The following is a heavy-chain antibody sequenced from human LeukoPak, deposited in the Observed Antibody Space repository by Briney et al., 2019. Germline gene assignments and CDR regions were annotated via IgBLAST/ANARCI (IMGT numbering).Heavy chain of an antibody. V-gene: IGHV1-69*04. CDR2: IIPILGIA. D-gene: IGHD2-2*01. Sequence: GASVKVSCKASGGTFSSYTISWVRQAPGQGLEWMGRIIPILGIANYPQKFQGRVTITADKSTSTAYMELSSLRSEDTAVYYCARDPGERDDCSSTSCPKFRETTFDYWGQGTLVTVSS. J-gene: IGHJ4*02. CDR1: GGTFSSYT. CDR3: ARDPGERDDCSSTSCPKFRETTFDY.